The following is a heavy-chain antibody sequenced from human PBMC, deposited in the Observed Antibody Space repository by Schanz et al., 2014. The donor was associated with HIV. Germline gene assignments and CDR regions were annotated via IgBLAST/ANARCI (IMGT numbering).Heavy chain of an antibody. D-gene: IGHD3-22*01. CDR2: INHREST. CDR3: ARDNDPYYYDNSGYYDRLFDY. J-gene: IGHJ4*02. CDR1: GGSFTGYY. V-gene: IGHV4-34*01. Sequence: QVQLQQWGAGLLKPSETLSLTCAVYGGSFTGYYWSWIRQSPGKGLEWLGQINHRESTNYNPSLQRRVTISLNTSKNQFPLRLASVTAADTAVYYCARDNDPYYYDNSGYYDRLFDYWGQGTLVTVSS.